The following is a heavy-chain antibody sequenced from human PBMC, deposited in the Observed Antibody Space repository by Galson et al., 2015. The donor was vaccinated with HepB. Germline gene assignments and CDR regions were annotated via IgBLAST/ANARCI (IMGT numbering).Heavy chain of an antibody. J-gene: IGHJ4*02. Sequence: SLRLSCAASGFTFSSYSIHWVREAPGKGLEWVAIISHDGRNTYYAYSVKGRFTISRDNSRNTLYRQMNGLRSDDTAVYYWARERGAGWYEGNDYWGQGTLVVVSS. CDR2: ISHDGRNT. D-gene: IGHD6-19*01. CDR3: ARERGAGWYEGNDY. CDR1: GFTFSSYS. V-gene: IGHV3-30*04.